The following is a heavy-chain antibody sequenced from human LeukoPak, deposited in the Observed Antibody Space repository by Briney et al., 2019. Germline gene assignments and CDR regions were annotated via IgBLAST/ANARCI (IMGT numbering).Heavy chain of an antibody. CDR3: ARDPLRYFDWLPRRAPESNWFDP. Sequence: KSSETLSLTCTVSGGSISSYYWSWIRQPAGKGLEWIGRIYTSGSTNYNPSLKSRVTMSVDTSKNQFSLKLSSVTAADTAVYYCARDPLRYFDWLPRRAPESNWFDPWGQGTLVTVSS. CDR1: GGSISSYY. CDR2: IYTSGST. V-gene: IGHV4-4*07. J-gene: IGHJ5*02. D-gene: IGHD3-9*01.